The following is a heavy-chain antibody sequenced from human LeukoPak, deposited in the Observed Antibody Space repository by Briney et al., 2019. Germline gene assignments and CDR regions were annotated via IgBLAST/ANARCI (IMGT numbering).Heavy chain of an antibody. CDR1: GYTLTELS. CDR3: ATGPRGSSWYRWFDP. D-gene: IGHD6-13*01. J-gene: IGHJ5*02. Sequence: ASVKVSCKVSGYTLTELSMHWVRQAPGKGLEWVGGFDPEDGETIYAQKFQGRVTMTEDTSTDTAYMELSSLRSEDTAVYYCATGPRGSSWYRWFDPWGQGTLVTVSS. CDR2: FDPEDGET. V-gene: IGHV1-24*01.